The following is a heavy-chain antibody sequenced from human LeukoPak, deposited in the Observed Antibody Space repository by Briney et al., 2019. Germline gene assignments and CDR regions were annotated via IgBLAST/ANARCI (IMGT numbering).Heavy chain of an antibody. V-gene: IGHV5-51*01. CDR1: GYSFTSYW. CDR3: GRHQTSRKYCSSTSCYEGGWLDR. D-gene: IGHD2-2*01. Sequence: GASLKISCKGSGYSFTSYWIGWVRRMPGKGLEWMGIIYPGDSDTRYSPSFQGQVTISADKSISTAYLQWSSLKASDTARYYCGRHQTSRKYCSSTSCYEGGWLDRWSQETLVTVSS. J-gene: IGHJ5*02. CDR2: IYPGDSDT.